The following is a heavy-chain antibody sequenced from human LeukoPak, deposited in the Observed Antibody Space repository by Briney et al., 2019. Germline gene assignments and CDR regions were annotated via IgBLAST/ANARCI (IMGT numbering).Heavy chain of an antibody. J-gene: IGHJ6*04. CDR3: ARGRWYYYGSGSYTPVKNYYYGMDV. D-gene: IGHD3-10*01. V-gene: IGHV1-69*06. CDR1: GGTFSSYA. CDR2: IIPIFGTA. Sequence: SVKVSCKASGGTFSSYAISWVRQAPGQGLEWMGGIIPIFGTANYAQKFQGRVTITADRSTSTAYMELSSLRSEDTAVYYCARGRWYYYGSGSYTPVKNYYYGMDVWGKGTTVTVSS.